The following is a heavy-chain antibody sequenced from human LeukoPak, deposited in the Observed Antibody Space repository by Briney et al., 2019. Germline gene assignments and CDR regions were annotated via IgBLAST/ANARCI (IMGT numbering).Heavy chain of an antibody. J-gene: IGHJ3*01. Sequence: PGGSLRLSCAASGFTFSSYAMHWVRQAPGKGLEWVAVISYDGSNKYYADSVKGRFTISRDNSKNTLYLQMNSLRAEDTAVYYCARVADIVVVPTAKRGAFDFWGQGTMVTVSS. CDR1: GFTFSSYA. CDR2: ISYDGSNK. CDR3: ARVADIVVVPTAKRGAFDF. V-gene: IGHV3-30*14. D-gene: IGHD2-2*01.